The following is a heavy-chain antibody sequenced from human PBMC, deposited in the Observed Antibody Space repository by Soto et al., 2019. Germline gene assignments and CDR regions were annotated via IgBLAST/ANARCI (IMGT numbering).Heavy chain of an antibody. CDR1: GFSFDDYA. CDR3: AKSTGGTANGMGV. J-gene: IGHJ6*02. CDR2: ISWNSGTI. Sequence: DVQVVESGGGLVQPGRSLRLSCAASGFSFDDYAMHWVRQAPGKGLEWVSGISWNSGTIGYADSVKGRFTISRDNAKNSLYLQMNSLRAEDKALYYCAKSTGGTANGMGVWGQGTTVTVSS. V-gene: IGHV3-9*01. D-gene: IGHD2-8*02.